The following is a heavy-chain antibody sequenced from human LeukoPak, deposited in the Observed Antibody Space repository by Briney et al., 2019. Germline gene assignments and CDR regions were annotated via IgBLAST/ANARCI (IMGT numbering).Heavy chain of an antibody. D-gene: IGHD2-15*01. V-gene: IGHV3-30*02. Sequence: GGSLRLSCAASGFTFSSNAMHWVRQAPGKGLEWVAFVRYDGTNKDYADSVKGRFTISRDNSKNTLYLQMKSLRAEDTAVYYCARYCSGGSCYGTNDAFDIWGQGTMVTVSS. CDR3: ARYCSGGSCYGTNDAFDI. CDR2: VRYDGTNK. J-gene: IGHJ3*02. CDR1: GFTFSSNA.